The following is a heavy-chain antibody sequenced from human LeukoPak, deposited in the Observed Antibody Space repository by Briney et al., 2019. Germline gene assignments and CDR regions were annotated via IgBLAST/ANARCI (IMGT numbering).Heavy chain of an antibody. V-gene: IGHV3-23*01. J-gene: IGHJ6*02. CDR2: ISGSGSNT. CDR3: AKHGSPGPIFYNGMDV. Sequence: PGGSLRLSCAVSGFTFSGYAMSWVRQAPGKGLECVSSISGSGSNTYHTDPVKGRCTISRDNSKNTLYLEMNSLRVEDTAIYYCAKHGSPGPIFYNGMDVWGLGTTVTVSS. CDR1: GFTFSGYA. D-gene: IGHD3-3*02.